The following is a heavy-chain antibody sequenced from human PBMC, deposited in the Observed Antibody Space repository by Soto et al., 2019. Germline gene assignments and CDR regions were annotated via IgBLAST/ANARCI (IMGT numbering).Heavy chain of an antibody. J-gene: IGHJ6*02. V-gene: IGHV1-2*04. D-gene: IGHD2-2*01. CDR2: INPNSGGT. CDR1: GYTFTGYY. CDR3: ARRGVLLPAVQTNYYYYSAKDV. Sequence: ASVKVSCKSSGYTFTGYYMHWVRQAPGQGLEWMGWINPNSGGTNYAQKFQGWVTMTRDTSISTAYMELSSLRSEDTAMYYCARRGVLLPAVQTNYYYYSAKDVWGQGTPVTVSS.